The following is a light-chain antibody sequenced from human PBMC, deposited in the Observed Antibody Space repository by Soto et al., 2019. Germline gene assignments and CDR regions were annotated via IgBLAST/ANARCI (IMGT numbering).Light chain of an antibody. CDR2: DVS. J-gene: IGLJ2*01. Sequence: QSVLPQPASVSGSPGQSITISCTGTSSDVGGYNYVSWYQQHPGKAPKLMIYDVSNRPSGVSNRFSGSKSGNTASLTISGLQAEDEADYYCSSYTSSVGVVFGGGTKLTVL. CDR3: SSYTSSVGVV. CDR1: SSDVGGYNY. V-gene: IGLV2-14*01.